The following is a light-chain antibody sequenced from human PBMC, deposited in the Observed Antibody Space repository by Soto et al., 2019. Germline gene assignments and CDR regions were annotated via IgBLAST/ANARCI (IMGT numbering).Light chain of an antibody. Sequence: SVLTQPASVSGSPGQSITISCTGASRDVGGYNYVSWYQQQPGKAPKLMIDEASNRPSGTSHRFSGSTSGTTASQTIAGLPDDDEADYCCSSSTGSSTWLFGAGTKVTVL. CDR2: EAS. V-gene: IGLV2-14*03. CDR1: SRDVGGYNY. CDR3: SSSTGSSTWL. J-gene: IGLJ3*02.